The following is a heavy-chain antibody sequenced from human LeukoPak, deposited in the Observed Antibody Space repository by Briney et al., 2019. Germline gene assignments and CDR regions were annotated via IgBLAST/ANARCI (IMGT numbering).Heavy chain of an antibody. CDR1: GYTFTGYY. D-gene: IGHD4-23*01. V-gene: IGHV1-8*02. CDR3: ARSGHGGIDY. J-gene: IGHJ4*02. Sequence: GASVKVSCKASGYTFTGYYLHWVRQAAGQGLEWMGWTNPNSGNTGYAQKFQGRLTMTRNTSISTAYMELSNVRSEDTAVYYCARSGHGGIDYWGQGTLVTVSS. CDR2: TNPNSGNT.